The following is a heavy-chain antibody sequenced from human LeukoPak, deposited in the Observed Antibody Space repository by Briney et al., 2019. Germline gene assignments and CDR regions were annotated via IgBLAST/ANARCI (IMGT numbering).Heavy chain of an antibody. Sequence: PSETLSLTCAVSGGSISTSNSYWGWIRRPPGKGLEWVGSIYYSGNTYYNPSLKSRVTISVDTSKNQFSLKLSSVTAADTAVYYCARDPGRGPLGSYYMDVWGKGTTVTVSS. V-gene: IGHV4-39*07. J-gene: IGHJ6*03. CDR3: ARDPGRGPLGSYYMDV. D-gene: IGHD1-26*01. CDR1: GGSISTSNSY. CDR2: IYYSGNT.